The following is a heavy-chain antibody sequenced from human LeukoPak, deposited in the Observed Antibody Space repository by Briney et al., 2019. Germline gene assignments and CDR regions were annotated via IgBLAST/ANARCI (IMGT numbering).Heavy chain of an antibody. CDR1: GFTFSSYS. V-gene: IGHV3-21*01. D-gene: IGHD6-13*01. CDR3: ARDRVGEQDPGLDY. Sequence: GGSLRLSCAASGFTFSSYSMNWVRQAPGKGLEWVSSISSSSSYIYYADSVKGRFTISRDNAKNSLYLQMNSLRAEDTAVYYCARDRVGEQDPGLDYWGQGTLVTVSS. J-gene: IGHJ4*02. CDR2: ISSSSSYI.